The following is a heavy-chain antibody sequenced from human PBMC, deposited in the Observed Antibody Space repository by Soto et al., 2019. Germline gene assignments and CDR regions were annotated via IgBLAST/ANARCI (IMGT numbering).Heavy chain of an antibody. CDR1: GYTFANYA. CDR3: ARGSYYYESSGYYPDY. CDR2: INAGNGKP. V-gene: IGHV1-3*01. J-gene: IGHJ4*02. D-gene: IGHD3-22*01. Sequence: QVQLVQSGAEVKEPGASVKVSCKASGYTFANYAIHWVRQAPGHRLEWMGWINAGNGKPKYSQKFQDRVTISRDTSATTAYMEMSSLRSEDTAVYYCARGSYYYESSGYYPDYRGQGTLVIVSS.